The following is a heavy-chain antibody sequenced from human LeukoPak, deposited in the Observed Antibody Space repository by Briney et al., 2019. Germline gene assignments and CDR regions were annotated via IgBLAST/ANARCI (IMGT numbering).Heavy chain of an antibody. CDR3: AREGGYDFWSGPGMDG. V-gene: IGHV3-21*01. CDR1: GFSFSSYT. Sequence: GGSLRLSCAASGFSFSSYTMNWVRQAPGKGLEWVSSISSSSSYIYYADSVKGRFTISRDNAKNSLYLQMNSLRAEDTAVYYCAREGGYDFWSGPGMDGWGQGTTVTVSS. J-gene: IGHJ6*02. CDR2: ISSSSSYI. D-gene: IGHD3-3*01.